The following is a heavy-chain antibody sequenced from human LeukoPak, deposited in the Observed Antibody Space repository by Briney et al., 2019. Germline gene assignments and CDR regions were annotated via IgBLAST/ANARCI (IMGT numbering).Heavy chain of an antibody. Sequence: PGESLTLSCAASGFTFSTYAINWVRQAPGKGLEWVSGISGSGSSTYYADSVKGRSTISRDTSKNTSYLQMNCLRADDTALYYCAKEYSSCWYGWGQATLVTVSS. J-gene: IGHJ4*02. V-gene: IGHV3-23*01. D-gene: IGHD6-19*01. CDR1: GFTFSTYA. CDR2: ISGSGSST. CDR3: AKEYSSCWYG.